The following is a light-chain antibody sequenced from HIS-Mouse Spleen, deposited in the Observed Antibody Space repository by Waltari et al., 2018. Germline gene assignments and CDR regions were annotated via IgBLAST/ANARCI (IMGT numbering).Light chain of an antibody. Sequence: SYELPQPPSVSVSPGQPASITCSGDKLGAKYACWYQQKPGQSPVLVIYQDSKRPSGIPERFSGSNSGNTATLTISGTQAMDEADYYCQAWDSSTVVFGGGTKLTVL. CDR2: QDS. J-gene: IGLJ2*01. CDR3: QAWDSSTVV. V-gene: IGLV3-1*01. CDR1: KLGAKY.